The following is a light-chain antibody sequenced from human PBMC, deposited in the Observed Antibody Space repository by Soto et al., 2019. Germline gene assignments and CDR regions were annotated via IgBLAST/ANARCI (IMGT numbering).Light chain of an antibody. CDR2: AAS. V-gene: IGLV1-40*01. J-gene: IGLJ1*01. CDR3: QSYDSSLSADV. CDR1: SSNIGVNS. Sequence: QSVMTQPPSVSAAPGQKVTISCSGSSSNIGVNSVSWYQQLPGTAPKLLIYAASFRPSGVPDRFSGSKSGTSASLAITGLQAEDEADYYCQSYDSSLSADVFGTGTKLTVL.